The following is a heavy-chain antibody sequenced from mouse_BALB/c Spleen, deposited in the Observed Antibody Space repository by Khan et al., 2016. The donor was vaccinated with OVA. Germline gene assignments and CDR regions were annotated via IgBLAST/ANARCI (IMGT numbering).Heavy chain of an antibody. Sequence: QVQLQQSGAELMKPGASVKISCKASGYTFSSYWIEWVKQRPGHGLEWIGEILPGSGNNNFNEKFRGKATFAAETSSNTAYMQLSSLTSEDSAVYYCAGGNYYGGTSWFDYWGQGTLVTVSA. J-gene: IGHJ3*01. CDR2: ILPGSGNN. CDR1: GYTFSSYW. CDR3: AGGNYYGGTSWFDY. D-gene: IGHD1-1*01. V-gene: IGHV1-9*01.